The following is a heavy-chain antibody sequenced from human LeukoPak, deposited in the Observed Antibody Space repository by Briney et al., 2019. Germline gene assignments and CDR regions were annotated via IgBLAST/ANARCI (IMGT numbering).Heavy chain of an antibody. CDR1: GFTFSSYG. V-gene: IGHV3-30*02. J-gene: IGHJ4*02. CDR2: IRYDGSNK. CDR3: AKDPYGTPDFDY. Sequence: GGSLRLSCAASGFTFSSYGMHWVRQAPGKGLEWVAFIRYDGSNKYYADSVKGRFTISRDNSKNTLYLQMNSLRAEDTAVYYCAKDPYGTPDFDYWGPGILVTVSS. D-gene: IGHD3-10*01.